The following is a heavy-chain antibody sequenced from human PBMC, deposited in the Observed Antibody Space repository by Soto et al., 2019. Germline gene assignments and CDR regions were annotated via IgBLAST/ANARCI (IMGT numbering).Heavy chain of an antibody. J-gene: IGHJ4*02. CDR3: ARRTSGYFGY. V-gene: IGHV3-23*03. Sequence: EVPLLESGGGLVQPGGSLTLSCAASGFTFRDYTMSWVRQAPGKVLECISVILSDYNTYYADSVRGRFTISRDSSKNMLYLEMNSLRAEDTAVYYCARRTSGYFGYWGQGALVTVSS. D-gene: IGHD6-19*01. CDR1: GFTFRDYT. CDR2: ILSDYNT.